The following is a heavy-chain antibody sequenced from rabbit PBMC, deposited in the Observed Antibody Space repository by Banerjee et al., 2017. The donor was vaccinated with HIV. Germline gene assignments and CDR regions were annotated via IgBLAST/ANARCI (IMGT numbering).Heavy chain of an antibody. CDR2: IHAGSSGST. Sequence: QEQLVESGGGLVQPEGSLTLTCTASGFSFSSSYWICWVRQAPGKGLEWIACIHAGSSGSTYYASWAKGRFTISKTSSTTVTLQMTSLTAADTATYFCARNLGNSVYIDVGLWGPGTLVTVS. V-gene: IGHV1S45*01. CDR1: GFSFSSSYW. CDR3: ARNLGNSVYIDVGL. D-gene: IGHD8-1*01. J-gene: IGHJ4*01.